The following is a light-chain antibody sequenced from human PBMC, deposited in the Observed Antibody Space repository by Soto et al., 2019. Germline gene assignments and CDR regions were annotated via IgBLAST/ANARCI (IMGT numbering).Light chain of an antibody. J-gene: IGKJ4*01. V-gene: IGKV3-11*01. CDR1: QSVSKY. CDR3: QQRSKWSLT. CDR2: DAS. Sequence: EIVLTQSPVTLSSSPGERATLSCRASQSVSKYLAWYQQKPGQAPRLLIYDASNRASDIPARFSGSGSGTDFTLTISRLEPEDFAVYYCQQRSKWSLTFGGGNKVEIK.